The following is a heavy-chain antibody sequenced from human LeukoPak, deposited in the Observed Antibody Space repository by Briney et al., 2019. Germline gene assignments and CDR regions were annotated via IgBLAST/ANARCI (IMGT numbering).Heavy chain of an antibody. CDR2: ISAYNGNT. D-gene: IGHD3-3*01. CDR1: GYTFTSYG. V-gene: IGHV1-18*01. J-gene: IGHJ6*03. CDR3: ARDYPGITIFGVVNSYYYYCYMDV. Sequence: ASVKVSCKASGYTFTSYGISWVRQAPGQGLEWMGWISAYNGNTNYAQKLQGRVTMTTDTSASTAYMELRSLRSDDTAVYYCARDYPGITIFGVVNSYYYYCYMDVWGKGTTVTVSS.